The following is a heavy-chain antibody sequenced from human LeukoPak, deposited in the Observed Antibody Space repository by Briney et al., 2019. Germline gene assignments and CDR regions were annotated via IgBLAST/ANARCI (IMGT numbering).Heavy chain of an antibody. J-gene: IGHJ4*02. CDR3: ARGGYSYVNYFDY. V-gene: IGHV4-34*01. CDR2: INHSGST. Sequence: KASETLSLTCAVYGGSFSGYYWSWIRQPPGKGLEWIGEINHSGSTNYNPSLKSRVTISLDTSKSQFSLKLSSVTAADTAVYYCARGGYSYVNYFDYWGQGTLVTVSS. D-gene: IGHD5-18*01. CDR1: GGSFSGYY.